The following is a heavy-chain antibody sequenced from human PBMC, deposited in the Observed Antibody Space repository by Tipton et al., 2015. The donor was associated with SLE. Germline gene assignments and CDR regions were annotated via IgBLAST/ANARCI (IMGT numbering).Heavy chain of an antibody. CDR3: AGQGFDSSPWYAY. CDR2: INHSGST. V-gene: IGHV4-34*01. Sequence: TLSLTCAVYGGSFSGYYWSWIRQPPGKGLEWIGEINHSGSTNYDPSFKSRLTMSVDRSKNQFSLTLTSVTAADTALYYCAGQGFDSSPWYAYWGQGILVTVSS. D-gene: IGHD6-13*01. CDR1: GGSFSGYY. J-gene: IGHJ4*02.